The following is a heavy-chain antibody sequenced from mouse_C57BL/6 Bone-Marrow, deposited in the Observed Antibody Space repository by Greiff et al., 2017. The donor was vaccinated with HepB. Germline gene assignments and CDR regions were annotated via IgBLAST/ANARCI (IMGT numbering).Heavy chain of an antibody. J-gene: IGHJ4*01. V-gene: IGHV7-3*01. CDR2: IRNKANGYTT. Sequence: EVKVEESGGGLVQPGGSLSLSCAASGFTFTDYYMSWVRQPPGKALEWLGFIRNKANGYTTEYSASVKGRFTISRDNSKSILYLQMNALRAEDSATYYCARSFVHYAMDYWGQGTSVTVSS. CDR1: GFTFTDYY. CDR3: ARSFVHYAMDY.